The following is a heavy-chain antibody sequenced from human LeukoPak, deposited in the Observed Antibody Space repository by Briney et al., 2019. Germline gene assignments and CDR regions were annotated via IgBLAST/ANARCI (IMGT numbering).Heavy chain of an antibody. CDR2: IWSDGTNR. Sequence: GGSLRLSCSASGFTFSDYAMHWVRQAPGKGLEWVAVIWSDGTNRLHADSVKGRFTISRDNSKNTLYLQMNSLTPEDTAVYYCVPAFKREAPPPGFDFWGQGTLVTVSS. J-gene: IGHJ4*02. CDR1: GFTFSDYA. D-gene: IGHD1-14*01. CDR3: VPAFKREAPPPGFDF. V-gene: IGHV3-30*04.